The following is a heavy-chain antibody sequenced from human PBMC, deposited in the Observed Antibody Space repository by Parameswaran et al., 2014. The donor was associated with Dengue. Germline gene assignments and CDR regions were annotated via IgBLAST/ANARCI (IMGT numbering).Heavy chain of an antibody. D-gene: IGHD3-22*01. CDR2: IDGSSTSI. CDR3: ARVQRAYDSSGYFYLAY. J-gene: IGHJ4*02. V-gene: IGHV3-21*06. Sequence: PGKGLEWVSSIDGSSTSIYYADSLKGRFTISRDNAKNSLYLQMSSLRAEDTAVYYCARVQRAYDSSGYFYLAYWGQGTLVTVSS.